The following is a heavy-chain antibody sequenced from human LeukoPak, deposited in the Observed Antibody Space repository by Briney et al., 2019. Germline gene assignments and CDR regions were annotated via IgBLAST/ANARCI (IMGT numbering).Heavy chain of an antibody. CDR1: GGTLISYA. D-gene: IGHD3-22*01. CDR2: IIPIFGTA. V-gene: IGHV1-69*01. J-gene: IGHJ6*02. Sequence: GSSVNVSCKASGGTLISYAISWVRRAPGQGLEWMGGIIPIFGTANYAQKFQGRVTITADESTSTAYMELSSLRSEDTAVYYCARDTYDSSGYYFSHYYYGMDVWGQGTTVTVSS. CDR3: ARDTYDSSGYYFSHYYYGMDV.